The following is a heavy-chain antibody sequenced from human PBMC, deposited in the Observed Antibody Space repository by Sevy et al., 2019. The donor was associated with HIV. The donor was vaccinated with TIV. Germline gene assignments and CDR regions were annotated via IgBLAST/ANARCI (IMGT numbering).Heavy chain of an antibody. CDR2: ISYDGSNK. D-gene: IGHD2-2*01. CDR1: GFTFSSYG. V-gene: IGHV3-30*18. J-gene: IGHJ6*03. CDR3: AKSSCSSTSCWWGYYYYYMDV. Sequence: GGSLRLSCAASGFTFSSYGMHWVRQAPGKGLEWVAVISYDGSNKYYADSVKGRFTISRDNSKNTLYLQMNSLRAEDTAVYYCAKSSCSSTSCWWGYYYYYMDVWGKGTTVIVSS.